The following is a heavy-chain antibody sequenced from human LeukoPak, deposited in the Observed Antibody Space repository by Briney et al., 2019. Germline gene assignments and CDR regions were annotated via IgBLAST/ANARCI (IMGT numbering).Heavy chain of an antibody. J-gene: IGHJ4*02. CDR2: IYYSGST. CDR3: ARGGSYYGSGSYPDY. CDR1: GYSISSGYY. D-gene: IGHD3-10*01. V-gene: IGHV4-61*01. Sequence: PSETLSLTCTVSGYSISSGYYWSWIRQPPGKGLEWIGYIYYSGSTNYNPSLKSRVTISVDTSKNQFSLKLSSVTAADTAVYYCARGGSYYGSGSYPDYWGQGTLVTVSS.